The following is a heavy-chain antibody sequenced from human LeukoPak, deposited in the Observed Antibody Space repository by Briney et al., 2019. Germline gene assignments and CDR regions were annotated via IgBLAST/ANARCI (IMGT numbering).Heavy chain of an antibody. J-gene: IGHJ2*01. CDR1: GGSFSGYY. D-gene: IGHD6-13*01. Sequence: KPSETLSLTCAVYGGSFSGYYWSWIRQPPGMGLEWIGEINHSGSTNYSPSLKSRVTISVDTSKNQFSLKLSSVTAADTAVYYCARGLRFAAAARGWYFDLWGRGTLVTVSS. V-gene: IGHV4-34*01. CDR3: ARGLRFAAAARGWYFDL. CDR2: INHSGST.